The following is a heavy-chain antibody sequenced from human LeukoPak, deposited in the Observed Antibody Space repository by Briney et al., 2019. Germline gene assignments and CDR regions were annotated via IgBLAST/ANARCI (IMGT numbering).Heavy chain of an antibody. J-gene: IGHJ4*02. V-gene: IGHV4-39*07. CDR2: IYRSGST. D-gene: IGHD2-15*01. CDR3: ARVSSKDIVVVVAATTLGYFDY. CDR1: GGSISSSSYY. Sequence: PSETLSLTCTVSGGSISSSSYYWGWIRQPPGKGLEWIGSIYRSGSTYYNPSLKSRVTISVDTSKNQFSLKLSSVTAADTAVCYCARVSSKDIVVVVAATTLGYFDYWGQGTLVTVSS.